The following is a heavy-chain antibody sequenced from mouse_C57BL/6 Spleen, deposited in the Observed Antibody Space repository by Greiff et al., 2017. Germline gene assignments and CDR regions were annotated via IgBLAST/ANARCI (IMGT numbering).Heavy chain of an antibody. CDR3: ARRGLPYFDY. CDR2: INPSTGGT. V-gene: IGHV1-42*01. Sequence: EVQLRQSGPELVKPGASVKISCKASGYSFTGYYMNWVKQSPEKSLEWIGEINPSTGGTTYNQKFKAKATLTVDKSSSTAYMQLKSLTSEDSAVYYCARRGLPYFDYWGQGTTLTVSS. D-gene: IGHD2-4*01. CDR1: GYSFTGYY. J-gene: IGHJ2*01.